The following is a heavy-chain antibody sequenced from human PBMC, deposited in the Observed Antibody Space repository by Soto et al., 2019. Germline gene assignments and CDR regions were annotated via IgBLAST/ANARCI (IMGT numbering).Heavy chain of an antibody. CDR3: ARPYSSSSSLDY. D-gene: IGHD6-13*01. Sequence: QLQLQESGPGLVKPSETLSLTCTVSGGSISSSNYYWGWIRQPPGKGMEGIGNIYYDGSTYYNPSLKSRVTISVDTSKNQFSLKLSSVTAADTAVYYCARPYSSSSSLDYWGQGILVTVSS. CDR1: GGSISSSNYY. J-gene: IGHJ4*02. V-gene: IGHV4-39*01. CDR2: IYYDGST.